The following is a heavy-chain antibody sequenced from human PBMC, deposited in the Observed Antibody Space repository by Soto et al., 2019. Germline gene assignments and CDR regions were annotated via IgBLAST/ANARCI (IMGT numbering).Heavy chain of an antibody. CDR3: ARDKGYNYDFWSGYPTALLF. CDR1: GFTFSSYA. J-gene: IGHJ4*02. CDR2: ISNTGSTT. V-gene: IGHV3-23*01. Sequence: GGSLRLSCAASGFTFSSYAMSWVRQAPGKGLECVSGISNTGSTTYYADSVKGRLTISRDNSKNTLYLQMNSLRVEDTAVYYCARDKGYNYDFWSGYPTALLFWGQGTLVTVS. D-gene: IGHD3-3*01.